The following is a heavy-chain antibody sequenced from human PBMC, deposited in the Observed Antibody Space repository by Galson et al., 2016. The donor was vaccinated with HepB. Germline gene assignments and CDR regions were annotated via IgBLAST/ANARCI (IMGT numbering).Heavy chain of an antibody. V-gene: IGHV3-74*01. D-gene: IGHD3-10*01. CDR1: GFTFSSYW. J-gene: IGHJ6*02. Sequence: SLRLSCAASGFTFSSYWMHWVRQAPGKGLVWVSRINSYGSSTSYADSVKGRFTISRDNSKNTLYLQMNSLRAEDTAVYYCAKAYGSGSSFYYYSGMDVWGQGTTVTVSS. CDR3: AKAYGSGSSFYYYSGMDV. CDR2: INSYGSST.